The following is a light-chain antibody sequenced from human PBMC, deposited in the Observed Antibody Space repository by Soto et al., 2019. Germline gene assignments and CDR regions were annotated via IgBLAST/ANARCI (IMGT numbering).Light chain of an antibody. CDR1: QGIAPY. J-gene: IGKJ4*02. CDR2: ATS. V-gene: IGKV1-27*01. Sequence: DVQMTQSPSSPSAFVGDRVTITCRASQGIAPYLAWFQQKPGKVPKLLIYATSTLQSGVPSRFSGSGSGTDFTLTINSLQPEDVGTYYCQKYNSAPLTVGGGTKVEIK. CDR3: QKYNSAPLT.